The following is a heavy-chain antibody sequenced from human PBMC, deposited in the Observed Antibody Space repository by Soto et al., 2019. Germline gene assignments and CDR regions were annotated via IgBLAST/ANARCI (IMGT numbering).Heavy chain of an antibody. CDR2: IIPIFGTA. V-gene: IGHV1-69*13. CDR1: GGTFSSYA. CDR3: ARSGDYSHYYYYGMDV. Sequence: SVKVSCKASGGTFSSYAISWVRQAPGQGLEWMGGIIPIFGTANYAQKFQGRVTIAADESTSTAYMELSSLRSEDTAVYYCARSGDYSHYYYYGMDVWGQGTTVTVSS. D-gene: IGHD4-17*01. J-gene: IGHJ6*02.